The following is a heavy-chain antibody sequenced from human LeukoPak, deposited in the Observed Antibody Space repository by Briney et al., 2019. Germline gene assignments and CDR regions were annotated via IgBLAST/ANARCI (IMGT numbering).Heavy chain of an antibody. Sequence: GASVKVSCKASGYTFTSYGISWVRQAPGQGLEWMGWISAYNGNTNYAQKLQGRVTMTTDTSTSTAYMELRSLRSDDTAVYYCAGGIVATRNYYYYGMDVWGQGTTVTVSS. V-gene: IGHV1-18*01. CDR3: AGGIVATRNYYYYGMDV. CDR1: GYTFTSYG. CDR2: ISAYNGNT. D-gene: IGHD5-12*01. J-gene: IGHJ6*02.